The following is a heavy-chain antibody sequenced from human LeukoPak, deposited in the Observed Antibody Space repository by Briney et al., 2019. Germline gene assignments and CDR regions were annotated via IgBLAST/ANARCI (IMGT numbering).Heavy chain of an antibody. CDR2: ISAYNGNT. J-gene: IGHJ4*02. D-gene: IGHD3-3*01. V-gene: IGHV1-18*01. CDR3: ARDRQYYDFWSGPDY. CDR1: GYTFTSCG. Sequence: ASVKVSCKASGYTFTSCGISWVRQAPGQGLEWMGWISAYNGNTNYAQKLQGRVTMTTDTSTSTAYMELRSLRSDDTAVYYCARDRQYYDFWSGPDYWGQGTLVTVSS.